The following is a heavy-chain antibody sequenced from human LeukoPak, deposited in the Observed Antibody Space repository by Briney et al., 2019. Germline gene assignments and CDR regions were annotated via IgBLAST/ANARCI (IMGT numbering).Heavy chain of an antibody. V-gene: IGHV3-21*04. Sequence: PGGSLRLSCAASGFTFSSYSMNWVRQAPGKGLEWVAAISTTSGNIYYADSVKGRFTISRDNANNSLYLQMNSLRAEDTAVYYCAKDQSIAGQYYFDYWGQGTLVTVSS. CDR2: ISTTSGNI. CDR1: GFTFSSYS. CDR3: AKDQSIAGQYYFDY. J-gene: IGHJ4*02. D-gene: IGHD6-6*01.